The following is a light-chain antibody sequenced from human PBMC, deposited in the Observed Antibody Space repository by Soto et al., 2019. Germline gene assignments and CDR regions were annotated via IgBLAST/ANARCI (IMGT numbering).Light chain of an antibody. CDR3: QQYNSYPYT. CDR2: DAS. V-gene: IGKV1-5*01. J-gene: IGKJ3*01. Sequence: DIHMTQSPSALSTSVGDSFTITCGSSHNIDTWLAWYQQKPGRAPKLLISDASTLESGVPSRFRGSGSGTEFTLTISGLPPDDFATYYCQQYNSYPYTFGPGTKVDIK. CDR1: HNIDTW.